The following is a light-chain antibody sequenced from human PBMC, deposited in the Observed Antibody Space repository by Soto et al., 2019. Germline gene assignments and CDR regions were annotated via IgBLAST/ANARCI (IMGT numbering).Light chain of an antibody. CDR3: QKYDSAPWT. CDR1: QGISTY. V-gene: IGKV1-27*01. J-gene: IGKJ1*01. CDR2: AAS. Sequence: DIQMTQSPSSLSASVRDRVTITCRASQGISTYLAWYQQKPGKVPKLLIYAASTLQSGVPSRFSGSGSVKDFTLTISSLQPEDVATDYCQKYDSAPWTFGQGTKVEIK.